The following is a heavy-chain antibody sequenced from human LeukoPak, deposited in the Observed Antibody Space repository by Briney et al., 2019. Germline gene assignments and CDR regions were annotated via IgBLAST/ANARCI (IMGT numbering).Heavy chain of an antibody. CDR3: ARDISGYYYFDY. J-gene: IGHJ4*02. Sequence: GGSLRLSCAASGFIFSSFAMHWVRQAPGKGLEWVAFISYDGGNKYYADSVKGRFTISRDNSKNTLYLQMNSLRAEDTAVYYCARDISGYYYFDYWGQGTLVTVSS. CDR1: GFIFSSFA. CDR2: ISYDGGNK. V-gene: IGHV3-30-3*01. D-gene: IGHD3-22*01.